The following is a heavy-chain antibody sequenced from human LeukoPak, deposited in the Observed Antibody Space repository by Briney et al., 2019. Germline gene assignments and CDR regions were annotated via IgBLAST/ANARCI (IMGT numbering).Heavy chain of an antibody. V-gene: IGHV3-11*01. D-gene: IGHD5-12*01. CDR1: GFTFGDYY. CDR2: ITGTGVTI. J-gene: IGHJ3*02. CDR3: ATHGGGGYDEDDAFNI. Sequence: GGSQRFSCAASGFTFGDYYMSWIRQAPGKGLEWISYITGTGVTIHYSDSVKGRFTISRDNAKNSLSLLMNSLRGEDTAVYYCATHGGGGYDEDDAFNIWGKGTMVTVSS.